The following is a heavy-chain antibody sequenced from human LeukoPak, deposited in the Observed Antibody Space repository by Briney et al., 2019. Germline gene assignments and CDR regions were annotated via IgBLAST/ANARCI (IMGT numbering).Heavy chain of an antibody. J-gene: IGHJ4*02. CDR2: ISYSGST. D-gene: IGHD3-10*01. V-gene: IGHV4-61*05. Sequence: SETLSLTCTVSGGSISSSSYYWGWIRQPPGKGLEWIGFISYSGSTNYYPSLKSRVTISADTSKNQFSLKLSSVTAADTAVYYCARSRGSGNYFDSWGQGTLVTVSS. CDR3: ARSRGSGNYFDS. CDR1: GGSISSSSYY.